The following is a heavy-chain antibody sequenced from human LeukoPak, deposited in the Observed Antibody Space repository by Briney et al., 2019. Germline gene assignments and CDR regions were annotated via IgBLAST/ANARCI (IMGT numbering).Heavy chain of an antibody. V-gene: IGHV3-48*01. J-gene: IGHJ4*02. D-gene: IGHD3-10*01. CDR3: AKDQGGSGSFDC. CDR2: ISSSSSTT. CDR1: GFTFSSYS. Sequence: GGSLRLSCAASGFTFSSYSMNWVRQAPGKGLEWVSYISSSSSTTYYADSVKGRFTISRDNSKNTLYLQMNSLRAEDTAVYYCAKDQGGSGSFDCWGQGTLVTVSS.